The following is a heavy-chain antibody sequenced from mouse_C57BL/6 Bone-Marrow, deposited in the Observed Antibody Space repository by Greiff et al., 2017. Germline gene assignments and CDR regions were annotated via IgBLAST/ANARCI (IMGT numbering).Heavy chain of an antibody. J-gene: IGHJ2*01. CDR1: GFNIKDYY. CDR3: TRSLIYYGTNY. D-gene: IGHD1-1*01. V-gene: IGHV14-2*01. Sequence: VQLQQSGAELVKPGASVKLSCTASGFNIKDYYIHWVKQRTEQGLEWIGRIDPEDGETKYAPKFQDKATITAAKSSNTAYLQLSSLTSEDTAVYYCTRSLIYYGTNYWGQGTTLTVSS. CDR2: IDPEDGET.